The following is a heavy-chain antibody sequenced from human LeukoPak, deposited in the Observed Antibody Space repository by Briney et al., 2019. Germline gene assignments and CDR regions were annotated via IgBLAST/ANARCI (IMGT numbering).Heavy chain of an antibody. D-gene: IGHD3-16*01. Sequence: GGSLRLSCAASGFTFSSYAMHWVRQAPGKGLEWVALISYDGSNKYYADSVKGRFTISRDNSKNTLYLQMNSLRVEDTAVYYCARGLGGLWGQGTLLTVSS. V-gene: IGHV3-30-3*01. CDR3: ARGLGGL. J-gene: IGHJ1*01. CDR2: ISYDGSNK. CDR1: GFTFSSYA.